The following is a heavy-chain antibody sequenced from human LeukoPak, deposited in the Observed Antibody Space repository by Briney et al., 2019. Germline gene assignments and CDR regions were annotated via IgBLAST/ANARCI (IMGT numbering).Heavy chain of an antibody. V-gene: IGHV3-74*01. D-gene: IGHD3-10*01. CDR1: GFTFSSYW. J-gene: IGHJ2*01. CDR2: INSDGSST. Sequence: QTGGSLRLSCAASGFTFSSYWMHWVRQAPGKGLVWVSRINSDGSSTSYADSVKGRFTISRDNAKNTLYLQMNSLRAEDTAVYYCARDGPLLLWFGELSGRNWYFDLWGRGTLVTVSS. CDR3: ARDGPLLLWFGELSGRNWYFDL.